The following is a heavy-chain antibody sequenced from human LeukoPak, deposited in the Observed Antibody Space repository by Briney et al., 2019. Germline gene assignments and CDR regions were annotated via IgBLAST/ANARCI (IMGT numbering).Heavy chain of an antibody. CDR2: INPNSGGT. Sequence: GASVKVSCKASGYTFTGYYMHWVRQAPGQGLEWMGWINPNSGGTNYAQKFQGRVTMTRDTSIRTAYMELSRLRSDDTAVYYCARVQSQDYVWGSYRPRAYYFDYWGQGTLVTVSS. J-gene: IGHJ4*02. D-gene: IGHD3-16*02. CDR1: GYTFTGYY. CDR3: ARVQSQDYVWGSYRPRAYYFDY. V-gene: IGHV1-2*02.